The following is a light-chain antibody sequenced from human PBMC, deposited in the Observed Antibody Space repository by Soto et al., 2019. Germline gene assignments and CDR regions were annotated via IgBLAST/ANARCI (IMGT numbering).Light chain of an antibody. CDR2: AAS. Sequence: DIQVTQSPSSLSASVGDSVTLSCQTSQRVDSYIHWYQHQSGKPPKLLIYAASTLQDGVPSRFSGGGSGTAFSLIITGLQPGDSATYYCQQTYTSVAKLGQGTKVDIK. V-gene: IGKV1-39*01. CDR3: QQTYTSVAK. J-gene: IGKJ1*01. CDR1: QRVDSY.